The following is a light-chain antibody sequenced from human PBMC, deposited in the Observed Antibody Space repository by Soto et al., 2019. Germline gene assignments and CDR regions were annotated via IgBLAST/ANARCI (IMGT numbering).Light chain of an antibody. CDR3: QSYDSSLSGSKYV. CDR1: SSNIGAGYD. J-gene: IGLJ1*01. V-gene: IGLV1-40*01. Sequence: QSVLTQPPSVSGAPGQRVTISCTGSSSNIGAGYDVHWYQQLPGTAPKLLIYGNSNRPSGVPDRFSGSKSGTSASLAITGLQAEDEADYYCQSYDSSLSGSKYVFGNGTKLTVL. CDR2: GNS.